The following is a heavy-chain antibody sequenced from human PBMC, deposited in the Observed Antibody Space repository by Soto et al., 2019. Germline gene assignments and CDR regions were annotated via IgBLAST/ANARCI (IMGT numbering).Heavy chain of an antibody. J-gene: IGHJ3*02. D-gene: IGHD1-26*01. V-gene: IGHV3-30*03. CDR2: ISYNGSNK. CDR3: ASTILGIVGAPRGTFAI. CDR1: GGNIRSYG. Sequence: RHSWGAGGGNIRSYGMHRFSKKKGKLLEWVAVISYNGSNKSYADSVQGRLTISRDTPKNTLYLQMNSLRAEDTAVYYCASTILGIVGAPRGTFAIWGHGTTVPVSS.